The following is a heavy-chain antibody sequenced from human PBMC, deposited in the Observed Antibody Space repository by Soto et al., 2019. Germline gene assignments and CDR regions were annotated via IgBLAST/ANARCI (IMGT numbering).Heavy chain of an antibody. V-gene: IGHV3-33*01. CDR3: ARDNNPTYYYGSGNNAFDI. CDR2: IWYDGSNK. CDR1: GFTFSSYG. Sequence: QVQLVESGGGVVQPGRSLRLSCAASGFTFSSYGMHWVRQAPGKGLEWVAVIWYDGSNKYYADSVKGRFTISRDNSKNTLYLQMNSLRAEDTAVYYCARDNNPTYYYGSGNNAFDIWGQGTMGTVSS. D-gene: IGHD3-10*01. J-gene: IGHJ3*02.